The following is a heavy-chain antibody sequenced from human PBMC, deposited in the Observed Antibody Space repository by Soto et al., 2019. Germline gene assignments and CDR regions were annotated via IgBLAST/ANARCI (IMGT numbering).Heavy chain of an antibody. CDR2: ISPDNGNT. J-gene: IGHJ6*02. CDR3: AIALGYIGYAGMDV. D-gene: IGHD5-12*01. V-gene: IGHV1-18*01. Sequence: QVQLVQSGGEVKKPGASVKVSCKASGYTFTIYGINWVRQAPGQGLEWMGWISPDNGNTNYAQKLQGRVTMTTDKSTSTASLELRILRSDDTAVYYCAIALGYIGYAGMDVWGQGATVNVSS. CDR1: GYTFTIYG.